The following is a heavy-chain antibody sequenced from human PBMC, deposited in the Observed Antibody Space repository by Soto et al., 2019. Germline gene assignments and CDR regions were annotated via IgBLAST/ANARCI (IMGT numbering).Heavy chain of an antibody. V-gene: IGHV3-7*03. CDR2: IKKDGSEK. D-gene: IGHD3-10*01. CDR1: GFTFTAYY. Sequence: EVQLVESGGGLVQPGGSLRLSCAASGFTFTAYYMTWVRQAPGKGLEWVASIKKDGSEKYYVDSVKGRFTISRDKAKNSLYLQMNSLRAGDTALYYCTRENWFQDFWGQGTLVTVSS. CDR3: TRENWFQDF. J-gene: IGHJ4*02.